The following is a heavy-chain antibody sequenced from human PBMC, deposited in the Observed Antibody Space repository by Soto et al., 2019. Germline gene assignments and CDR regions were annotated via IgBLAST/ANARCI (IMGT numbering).Heavy chain of an antibody. Sequence: VQLVESGGGVVQPGTSLRLSCVGSGFTFRSYVIHWVRQAPGKGLEWVALTSYDGSNKDYGAAVKGRFTISRDKSSITVDLQMDSLRREDTALYYCARWGTTGGLDVWGQGTLVSVSS. J-gene: IGHJ1*01. V-gene: IGHV3-33*05. CDR3: ARWGTTGGLDV. CDR2: TSYDGSNK. D-gene: IGHD3-16*01. CDR1: GFTFRSYV.